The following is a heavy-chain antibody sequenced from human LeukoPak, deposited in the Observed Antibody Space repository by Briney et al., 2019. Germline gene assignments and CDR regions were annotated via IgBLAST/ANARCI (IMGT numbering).Heavy chain of an antibody. V-gene: IGHV4-34*01. CDR2: INHSGST. Sequence: PSETLSLTCAVYGGSFSGYYWSWIRQPPGKGLEWIGEINHSGSTNYNPSLKSRVTISVDTSKNQFSLKLSSVTAADTAVYYCARGLVVVVAATRAMDVWGQGTTVTVSS. CDR3: ARGLVVVVAATRAMDV. D-gene: IGHD2-15*01. CDR1: GGSFSGYY. J-gene: IGHJ6*02.